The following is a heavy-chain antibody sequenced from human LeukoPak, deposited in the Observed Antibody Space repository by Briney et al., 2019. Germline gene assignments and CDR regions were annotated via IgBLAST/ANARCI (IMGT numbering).Heavy chain of an antibody. J-gene: IGHJ6*02. CDR1: GYTLTELS. CDR2: FDPEDGET. V-gene: IGHV1-24*01. D-gene: IGHD2-2*01. CDR3: AREDIVVVPAATSYYYYGMDV. Sequence: GASVKVSCKVSGYTLTELSMHWVRQAPGKGLEWMEGFDPEDGETIYAQKFQGRVTMTEDTSTDTAYMELSSLRSEDTAVYYCAREDIVVVPAATSYYYYGMDVWGQGTTVTVSS.